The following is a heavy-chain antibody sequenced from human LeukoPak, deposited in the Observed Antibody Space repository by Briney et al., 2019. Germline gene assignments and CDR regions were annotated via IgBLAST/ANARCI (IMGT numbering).Heavy chain of an antibody. CDR1: GFTFSSYD. V-gene: IGHV3-23*01. CDR3: AKHKFSVAVVADRLKWFDP. Sequence: KAGGSLRLSCAASGFTFSSYDMSWVRQAPGKGPEWVSGISGSGGTTYYADSVKGRFTISRDNSKNTLYLQMNSLRADDTAVYYCAKHKFSVAVVADRLKWFDPWGQGTLVTVSS. J-gene: IGHJ5*02. D-gene: IGHD2-15*01. CDR2: ISGSGGTT.